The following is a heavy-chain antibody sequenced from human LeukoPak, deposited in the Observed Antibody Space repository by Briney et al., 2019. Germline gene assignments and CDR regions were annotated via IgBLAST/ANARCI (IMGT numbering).Heavy chain of an antibody. J-gene: IGHJ4*02. D-gene: IGHD2-21*02. CDR2: IISSSSYI. CDR3: ARDRLRDIRGDSHNFDY. V-gene: IGHV3-21*01. Sequence: GSLRLSCAASGFTFSSYSMNWVRQAPGKGLEWVSSIISSSSYIYYADSVKGRFTISRDNAKNSLYLQMNSLRAEDTAVYYCARDRLRDIRGDSHNFDYWGQGTLVTVSS. CDR1: GFTFSSYS.